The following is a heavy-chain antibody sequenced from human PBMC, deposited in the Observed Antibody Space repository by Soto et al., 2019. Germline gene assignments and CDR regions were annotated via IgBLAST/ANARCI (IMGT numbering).Heavy chain of an antibody. J-gene: IGHJ6*02. D-gene: IGHD6-13*01. CDR1: GFTFSSHA. CDR2: ISHSDDDT. Sequence: EVHLLESGGGLVQPGGSLRLSCAASGFTFSSHAMSWVRQAPGKGLEWVSGISHSDDDTYYVDSVKGRFTISRDNSNNALYLQMHSLRADVTAIDYCVKDWTGSTCPCMDVWGQGKTVTGS. CDR3: VKDWTGSTCPCMDV. V-gene: IGHV3-23*01.